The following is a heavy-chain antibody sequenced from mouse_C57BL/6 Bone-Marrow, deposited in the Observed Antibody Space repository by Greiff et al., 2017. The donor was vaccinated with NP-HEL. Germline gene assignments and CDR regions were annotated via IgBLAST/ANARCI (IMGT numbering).Heavy chain of an antibody. CDR3: ARDYYGSRIFAY. CDR2: INPSTGGT. Sequence: VQLQQSGPELVKPGASVKISCKASGYSFTGYYMNWVKQSPEKSLEWIGEINPSTGGTTYNQKFKAKATLTVDKSSSTAYMQLKSLTSEDSAVYYCARDYYGSRIFAYWGQGTLVTVSA. V-gene: IGHV1-42*01. D-gene: IGHD1-1*01. CDR1: GYSFTGYY. J-gene: IGHJ3*01.